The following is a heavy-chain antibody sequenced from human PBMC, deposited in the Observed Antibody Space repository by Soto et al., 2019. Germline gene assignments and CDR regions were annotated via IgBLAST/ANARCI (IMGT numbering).Heavy chain of an antibody. CDR2: ISGGGVRT. CDR3: AKDKGETGSHFDY. D-gene: IGHD1-1*01. V-gene: IGHV3-23*01. CDR1: GFTFSSYA. J-gene: IGHJ4*02. Sequence: SLRLSCAASGFTFSSYAMSWVRQAPGKGLEWVSTISGGGVRTYYADSVKGRFTISRDDSKNTLYLQMNSLRAEDTAVYYCAKDKGETGSHFDYWGQGTLVTVSS.